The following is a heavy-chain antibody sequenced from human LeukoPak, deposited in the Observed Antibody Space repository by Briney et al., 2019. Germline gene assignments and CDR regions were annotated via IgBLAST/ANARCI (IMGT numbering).Heavy chain of an antibody. J-gene: IGHJ4*02. Sequence: GGSLRLSCAASGFTFSSYSMNWVRQAPGKGLEWVSYISSSTITIYYADSVKGRFTISRDNAKNSLYLQMNSLRAEDTAVYYCARDPSGVAARPFDYWAREPWSPSPQ. CDR2: ISSSTITI. D-gene: IGHD6-6*01. CDR3: ARDPSGVAARPFDY. V-gene: IGHV3-48*01. CDR1: GFTFSSYS.